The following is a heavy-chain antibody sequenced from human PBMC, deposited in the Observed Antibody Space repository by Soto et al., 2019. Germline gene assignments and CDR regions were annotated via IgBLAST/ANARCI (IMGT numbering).Heavy chain of an antibody. J-gene: IGHJ4*02. CDR2: IYYSGRT. Sequence: SETLSLTCTVSGGSISSGDYYWSWIRQPPGKGLEWIGYIYYSGRTYYNPSLKSRVTISVDTSKIQFSLKLSSVTAADTAVYYCARVVDFWSGYRQCYDYWGQGTLVTVSS. CDR1: GGSISSGDYY. V-gene: IGHV4-30-4*01. D-gene: IGHD3-3*01. CDR3: ARVVDFWSGYRQCYDY.